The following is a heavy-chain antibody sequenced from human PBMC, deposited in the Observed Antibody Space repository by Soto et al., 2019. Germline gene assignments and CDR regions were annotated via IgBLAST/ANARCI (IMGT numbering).Heavy chain of an antibody. D-gene: IGHD2-2*01. CDR2: IYYSGST. CDR1: GGSISSGGYY. CDR3: ARGLGYCSSTSCFGEAARPSNYFDY. Sequence: PSETLSLTCTVSGGSISSGGYYWSWIRQHPGKGLECIGYIYYSGSTYYNPSLKSRVTISVDTSKNQFSLKLSSVTAADTAVYYCARGLGYCSSTSCFGEAARPSNYFDYWGQGTMVTVSS. J-gene: IGHJ4*02. V-gene: IGHV4-31*03.